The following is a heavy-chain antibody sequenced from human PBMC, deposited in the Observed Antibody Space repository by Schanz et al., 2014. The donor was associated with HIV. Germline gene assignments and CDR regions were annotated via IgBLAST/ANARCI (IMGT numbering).Heavy chain of an antibody. V-gene: IGHV3-11*01. Sequence: QVQLVESGGGLVKPGGSLRLSCAASGFTFSDYYMSWIRQAPGKGLEWVSYISSSGTTVYYPDSVKGRFTISRDNARNSVYLQMNSLRAEDTALYYCAKYRTISQPGVAYALDVWGQGTTVTVSS. D-gene: IGHD2-8*01. J-gene: IGHJ6*02. CDR1: GFTFSDYY. CDR3: AKYRTISQPGVAYALDV. CDR2: ISSSGTTV.